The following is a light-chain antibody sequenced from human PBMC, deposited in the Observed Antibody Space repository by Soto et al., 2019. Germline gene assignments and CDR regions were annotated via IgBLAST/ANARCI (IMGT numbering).Light chain of an antibody. CDR2: GAS. J-gene: IGKJ1*01. CDR3: QQYGSSGT. Sequence: EIVLTQSPCTLSLSAGERATLSCGASQSVGFSYLAWYQQKPGQAPRLLVYGASNRATGIPDRFSGSGSGTDFTLTISRLEPEDFAVYYCQQYGSSGTFGQGTKVDIK. V-gene: IGKV3-20*01. CDR1: QSVGFSY.